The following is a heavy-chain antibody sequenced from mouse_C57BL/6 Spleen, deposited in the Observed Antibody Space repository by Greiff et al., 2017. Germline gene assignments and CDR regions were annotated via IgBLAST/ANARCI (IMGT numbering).Heavy chain of an antibody. Sequence: VQLQQSGPVLVKPGASVKMSCKASGYTFTDYYMNWVKQSHGKSLEWIGVINPYNGGTSYNQKFKGKATLTVDKSSSTAYMELNSLTSEDSAVYYCAREGVTTVVKFPIDYWGQGTTLTVSS. V-gene: IGHV1-19*01. CDR3: AREGVTTVVKFPIDY. CDR1: GYTFTDYY. J-gene: IGHJ2*01. D-gene: IGHD1-1*01. CDR2: INPYNGGT.